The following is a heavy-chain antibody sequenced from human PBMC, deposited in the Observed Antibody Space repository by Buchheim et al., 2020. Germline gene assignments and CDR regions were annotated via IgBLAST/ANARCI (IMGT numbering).Heavy chain of an antibody. Sequence: QLQLQESGPGLVKPSETLSLTCTVSGGSISSSSYYWGWIRQPPGKGLEWIGSIYYSGSTYYNPSLKSRVTISVDTSKNQFSLKLSSVTAADTAVYYCARHRIIAVAGTTNWFDPWGQGTL. CDR3: ARHRIIAVAGTTNWFDP. V-gene: IGHV4-39*01. J-gene: IGHJ5*02. CDR2: IYYSGST. D-gene: IGHD6-19*01. CDR1: GGSISSSSYY.